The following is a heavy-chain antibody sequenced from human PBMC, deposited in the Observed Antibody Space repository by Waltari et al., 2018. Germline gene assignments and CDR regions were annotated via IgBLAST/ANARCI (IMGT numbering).Heavy chain of an antibody. D-gene: IGHD3-10*01. CDR2: IYHSGST. CDR3: ARGGDYPIDY. Sequence: QVQLQESGLGLVKPSETLSLTCAVSGYSISSGYYWGWIRQPPGKGLEWIGSIYHSGSTYYNPSLKSRVTISVDTSKNQFSLKLSSVTAADTAVYYCARGGDYPIDYWGQGTLVTVSS. V-gene: IGHV4-38-2*01. J-gene: IGHJ4*02. CDR1: GYSISSGYY.